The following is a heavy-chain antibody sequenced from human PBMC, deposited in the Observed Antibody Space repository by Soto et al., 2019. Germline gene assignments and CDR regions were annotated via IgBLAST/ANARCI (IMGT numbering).Heavy chain of an antibody. CDR2: IYSGGSI. CDR1: GGSISNVNDC. CDR3: ARDVLYSTSRIDS. D-gene: IGHD6-6*01. Sequence: SETLSLTCIVSGGSISNVNDCWSWIRQRPDKGLEWIGHIYSGGSIYNNPSLTSRVTISVDTSKNQFSLKLSSVTAADTAVYYCARDVLYSTSRIDSWGQGTLVT. V-gene: IGHV4-30-4*01. J-gene: IGHJ4*02.